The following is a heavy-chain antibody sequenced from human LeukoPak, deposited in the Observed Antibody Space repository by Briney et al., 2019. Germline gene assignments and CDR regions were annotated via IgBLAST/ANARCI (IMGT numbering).Heavy chain of an antibody. CDR3: AKGHRIAAAGTRFDY. CDR2: ISGSGDST. Sequence: PGGSLRLSCAASGFTFSTYGMTWVRQAPGKGLEWVSSISGSGDSTYYADSVKGRFIISRDNSKNTLYLQMNSLRAEDTAIYYCAKGHRIAAAGTRFDYWGQGTLVTVSS. V-gene: IGHV3-23*01. D-gene: IGHD6-13*01. J-gene: IGHJ4*02. CDR1: GFTFSTYG.